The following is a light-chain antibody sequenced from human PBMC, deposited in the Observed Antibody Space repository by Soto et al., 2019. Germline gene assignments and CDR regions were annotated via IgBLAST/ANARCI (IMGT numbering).Light chain of an antibody. V-gene: IGKV3-15*01. Sequence: EIVMTQSPATLSVSPGERATLSCRASQSVSSNLAWYQQKPGQAPRLLIYGPSTRATSVPARFSGSGSGTEFTLTISRLQSEDFEVYFCQQYNDWTLTFGGGTKVDIK. CDR1: QSVSSN. J-gene: IGKJ4*01. CDR2: GPS. CDR3: QQYNDWTLT.